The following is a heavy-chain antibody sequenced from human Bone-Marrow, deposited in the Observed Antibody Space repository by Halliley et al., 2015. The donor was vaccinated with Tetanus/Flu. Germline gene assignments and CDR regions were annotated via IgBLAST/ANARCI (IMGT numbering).Heavy chain of an antibody. CDR3: ARSLLTTVSTVGVDAFDV. V-gene: IGHV4-31*02. Sequence: LYHRGDPFYNPSLQSRVTISMDTSQNQFSLRLNSVTAADTAFYYCARSLLTTVSTVGVDAFDVWGQGTLITVSS. J-gene: IGHJ3*01. D-gene: IGHD4-17*01. CDR2: LYHRGDP.